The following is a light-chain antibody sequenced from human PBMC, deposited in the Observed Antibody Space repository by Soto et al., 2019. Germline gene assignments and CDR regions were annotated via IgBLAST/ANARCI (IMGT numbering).Light chain of an antibody. CDR3: ETWDSNTHV. CDR2: LEGSGSY. CDR1: SGHSSYI. V-gene: IGLV4-60*02. Sequence: QSVLTQSSSASASLGSSVKLTCTLSSGHSSYIIAWHQQQPGKAPRYLMKLEGSGSYNKGSGVPDRFSGSSSGADRYLTISNLQFEDEADYYCETWDSNTHVFGGGTQLTV. J-gene: IGLJ3*02.